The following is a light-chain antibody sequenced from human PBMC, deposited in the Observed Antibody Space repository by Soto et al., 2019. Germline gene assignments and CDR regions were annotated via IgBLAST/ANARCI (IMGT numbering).Light chain of an antibody. J-gene: IGKJ2*01. CDR1: QGISNY. CDR2: AAS. Sequence: DIQMTQSPSSLSASVGDRVTITCRASQGISNYLAWYQQKPGKIPKLLIYAASALQSGVPSRFIGSGSGTDFTLTIRSLQPEDAAKYYCQKYVDAPTTFGQGTKVEIK. V-gene: IGKV1-27*01. CDR3: QKYVDAPTT.